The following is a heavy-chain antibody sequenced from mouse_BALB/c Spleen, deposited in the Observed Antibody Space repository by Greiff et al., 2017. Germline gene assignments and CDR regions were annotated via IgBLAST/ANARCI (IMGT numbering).Heavy chain of an antibody. V-gene: IGHV3-8*02. CDR3: ARYYDYDFYAMDY. D-gene: IGHD2-4*01. Sequence: EVHLVESGPSLVKPSQTLSLTCSVTGDSITSGYWNWIRKFPGNKLEYMGYISYSGSTYYNPSLKSRISITRDTSKNRYYLQLNSVTTEDTATYYCARYYDYDFYAMDYWGQGTSVTVSS. CDR1: GDSITSGY. J-gene: IGHJ4*01. CDR2: ISYSGST.